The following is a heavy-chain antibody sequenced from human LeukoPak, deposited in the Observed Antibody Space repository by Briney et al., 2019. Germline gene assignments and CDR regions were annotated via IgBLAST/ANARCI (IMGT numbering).Heavy chain of an antibody. CDR1: GYSFTSYW. J-gene: IGHJ5*02. V-gene: IGHV5-51*01. Sequence: GESLKISCKGSGYSFTSYWIGWVRQMPGKGLEWMGIIYPGDSDTRYSPSFQGQVTISADKSISTAYLQWSSLKASDTAMYYCARSLYDFWSGYSGFDPWGQGTLVTVSS. CDR3: ARSLYDFWSGYSGFDP. D-gene: IGHD3-3*01. CDR2: IYPGDSDT.